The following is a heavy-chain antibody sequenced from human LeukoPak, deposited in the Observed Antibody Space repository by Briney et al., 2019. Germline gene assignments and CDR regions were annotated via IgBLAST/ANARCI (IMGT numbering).Heavy chain of an antibody. CDR1: GYTFTGYY. Sequence: ASVKVSCKASGYTFTGYYMHWVRQAPGQGLEWMGRINPNSGGTNYAQKFQGRVTMTRGTSISTAYMELSRLRSDDTVVYHCARELVKQLVWDYWGQGTLVTVSS. D-gene: IGHD6-13*01. V-gene: IGHV1-2*05. J-gene: IGHJ4*02. CDR3: ARELVKQLVWDY. CDR2: INPNSGGT.